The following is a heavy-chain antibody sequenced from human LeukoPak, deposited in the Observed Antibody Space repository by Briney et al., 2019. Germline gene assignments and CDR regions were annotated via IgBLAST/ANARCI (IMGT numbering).Heavy chain of an antibody. CDR3: ARPAVAGLRAGGYDY. J-gene: IGHJ4*02. V-gene: IGHV3-74*01. D-gene: IGHD6-19*01. Sequence: RSGGSLRLSCAASGFSFSSYWMHWVRQAPGKGLVWVSRISSDGSIINYADSVKGRFTISRDNAKNTLYLQMNSLRVEDTAVYHCARPAVAGLRAGGYDYWGQGTLVTVSS. CDR1: GFSFSSYW. CDR2: ISSDGSII.